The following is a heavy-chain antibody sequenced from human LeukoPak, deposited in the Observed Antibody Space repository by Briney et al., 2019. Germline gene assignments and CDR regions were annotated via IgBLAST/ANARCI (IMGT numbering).Heavy chain of an antibody. Sequence: GGSLRPSCAASGFTFSSYWMSWVRQAPGKGLEWVANIKQDGSEKYYVDSVKGRFTISRDNAKNSLYLKMNSLRAEDTAVYYCARDLGGSYYVTLFDYWGQGTLVTVSS. J-gene: IGHJ4*02. CDR3: ARDLGGSYYVTLFDY. D-gene: IGHD1-26*01. V-gene: IGHV3-7*01. CDR2: IKQDGSEK. CDR1: GFTFSSYW.